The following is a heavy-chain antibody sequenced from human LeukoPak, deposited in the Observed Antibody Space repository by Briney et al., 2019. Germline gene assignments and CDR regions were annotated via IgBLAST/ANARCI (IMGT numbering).Heavy chain of an antibody. CDR3: ARDVDQQLARDYYYYYMDV. J-gene: IGHJ6*03. V-gene: IGHV3-21*01. D-gene: IGHD6-13*01. CDR2: ISSSSSYI. Sequence: GGSLRLSCAASGFTFSSYSMNWVRRAPGKGLEWVSSISSSSSYIFYADSMKGRFTISRDNAKNSLYLQMNSLRAEDTAVYYCARDVDQQLARDYYYYYMDVWGKGTTVTVSS. CDR1: GFTFSSYS.